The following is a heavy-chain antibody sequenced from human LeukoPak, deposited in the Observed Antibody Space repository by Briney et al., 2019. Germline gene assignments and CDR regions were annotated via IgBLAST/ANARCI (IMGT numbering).Heavy chain of an antibody. CDR3: ATAYYDFWSGYSAFDI. CDR2: IYHSGST. V-gene: IGHV4-38-2*01. CDR1: GYSISSGYY. Sequence: SETLSLTCAVSGYSISSGYYWGWIRQPPGKGLEWIGSIYHSGSTYYNPSLKRRVTISVDTSKNQFSLKLSSVTAADTAVYYCATAYYDFWSGYSAFDIWGQGTMVTVSS. J-gene: IGHJ3*02. D-gene: IGHD3-3*01.